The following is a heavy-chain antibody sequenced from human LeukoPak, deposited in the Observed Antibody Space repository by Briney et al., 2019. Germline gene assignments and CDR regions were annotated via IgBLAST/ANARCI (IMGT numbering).Heavy chain of an antibody. CDR1: GFTFSDYN. V-gene: IGHV3-48*04. CDR3: AKHPQD. Sequence: PGGSLRLSCAVSGFTFSDYNMNWVRQAPGKGLEWVSYISSSGNTIYYADSVRGRFTISRDNAKNSLYLQMNSLRAEDTAVYYCAKHPQDWGQGTLVSVSS. J-gene: IGHJ4*02. CDR2: ISSSGNTI.